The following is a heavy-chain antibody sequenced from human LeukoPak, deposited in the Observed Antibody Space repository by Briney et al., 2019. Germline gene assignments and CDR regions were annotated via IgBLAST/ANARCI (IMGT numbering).Heavy chain of an antibody. V-gene: IGHV3-11*04. D-gene: IGHD3-10*01. CDR1: GFTFSDYY. J-gene: IGHJ4*02. CDR3: ARDSLNHHGSGSYPDY. Sequence: GGSLRLSCAASGFTFSDYYMSWIRQAPGKGLEWVSYISSSSSIIYYADSVKGRFTISRDNAKNSLYMQMNSLRAEDTAVYFCARDSLNHHGSGSYPDYWGQGNVVTVSS. CDR2: ISSSSSII.